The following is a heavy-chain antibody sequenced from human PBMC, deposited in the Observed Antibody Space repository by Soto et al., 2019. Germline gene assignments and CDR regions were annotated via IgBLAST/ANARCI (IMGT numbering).Heavy chain of an antibody. D-gene: IGHD6-13*01. CDR2: IWYDGNSK. CDR1: GFTSTSCN. V-gene: IGHV3-33*01. CDR3: ARGGSSWAFDY. J-gene: IGHJ4*02. Sequence: ESGGGVVQPGRSLRLSCAASGFTSTSCNMHWVRQAPGKGLEWVAVIWYDGNSKYYADSVKGRFTISRDNSKNTLYLQMNSLRDDDTAVYYCARGGSSWAFDYWGQGTLVTVSS.